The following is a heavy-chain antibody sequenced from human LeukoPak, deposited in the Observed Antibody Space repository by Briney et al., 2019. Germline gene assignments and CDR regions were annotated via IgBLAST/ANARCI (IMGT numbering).Heavy chain of an antibody. CDR3: AKHIIVGTTKSMDS. V-gene: IGHV3-23*01. Sequence: GGSLRLSCAASGFTFSSYAMSWVRQAPGKGLDWVSAISTSAGDTYYTDSVKGRFTISRDNSENTLFLQMNSLRAEDTAVYYCAKHIIVGTTKSMDSWGQGTLVTVSS. CDR2: ISTSAGDT. CDR1: GFTFSSYA. D-gene: IGHD1-26*01. J-gene: IGHJ4*02.